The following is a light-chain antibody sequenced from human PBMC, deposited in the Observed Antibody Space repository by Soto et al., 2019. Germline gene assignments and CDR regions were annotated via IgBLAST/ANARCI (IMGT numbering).Light chain of an antibody. Sequence: QSVLTQPASVSGSPGQSITISCTGTSSDVGGYNYVSWYQHHPGKAPKLLISGVTNRPSGVSNRFSGSKSGNTASLTISGLQAEDEADYYCSSYAGSYTLVLGGGTKLTVL. CDR2: GVT. V-gene: IGLV2-14*01. CDR3: SSYAGSYTLV. J-gene: IGLJ3*02. CDR1: SSDVGGYNY.